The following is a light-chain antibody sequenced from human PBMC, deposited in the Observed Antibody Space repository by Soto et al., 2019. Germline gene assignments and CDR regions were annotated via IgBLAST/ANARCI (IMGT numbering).Light chain of an antibody. CDR1: QSVTSNY. CDR2: AES. Sequence: EIVLTQSPGTLSLSPGERATLSCRASQSVTSNYLAWYQLKPGQAPRLLIYAESNTPTGIPDRFSGSGSGTDFTLSISRLEPEDFAVYYCQQYGSTPSITFGQGTRLEIK. V-gene: IGKV3-20*01. CDR3: QQYGSTPSIT. J-gene: IGKJ5*01.